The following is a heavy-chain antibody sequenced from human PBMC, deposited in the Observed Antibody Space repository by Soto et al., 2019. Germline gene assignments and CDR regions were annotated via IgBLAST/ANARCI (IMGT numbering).Heavy chain of an antibody. CDR2: IYYSGST. Sequence: SETLSLTCSVSGGSISSSSYFWGWIRQHPGKGLEWIGNIYYSGSTYYNPSLKSRVTISVDTSKNQFSLKLNSVTAADTAVYYCARSSTSANYFDYWGQGTLVTVSS. D-gene: IGHD2-2*01. CDR3: ARSSTSANYFDY. CDR1: GGSISSSSYF. J-gene: IGHJ4*02. V-gene: IGHV4-39*07.